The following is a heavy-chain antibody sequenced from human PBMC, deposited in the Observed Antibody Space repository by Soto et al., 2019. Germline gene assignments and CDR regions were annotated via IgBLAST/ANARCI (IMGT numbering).Heavy chain of an antibody. V-gene: IGHV4-34*01. D-gene: IGHD2-15*01. CDR1: GGSFSGYS. CDR3: ARESGGYCSGGSCYPPYYYYYMDV. CDR2: ISRFGTT. J-gene: IGHJ6*03. Sequence: PSETLSLTCEVSGGSFSGYSWAWIRQPPGKGLEWVGEISRFGTTNYNPSLNGRVAISGDASKSQFSLKLSSVTAADTAVYYCARESGGYCSGGSCYPPYYYYYMDVWGKGTTVTVS.